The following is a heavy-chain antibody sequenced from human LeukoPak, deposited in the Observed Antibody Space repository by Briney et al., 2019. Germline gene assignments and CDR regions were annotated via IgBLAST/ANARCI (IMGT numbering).Heavy chain of an antibody. CDR2: INTNTGNP. V-gene: IGHV7-4-1*02. CDR1: GYTFNNYA. J-gene: IGHJ6*03. Sequence: GASVKVSCKASGYTFNNYAMNWVRQAPGQGLEWMGWINTNTGNPTYSQGFTGRFIFSFDTSVSSAYLQLSSLKAEDTAIIYYSRVGRPFYYYYMDVWGKGTTVTVSS. CDR3: SRVGRPFYYYYMDV. D-gene: IGHD6-6*01.